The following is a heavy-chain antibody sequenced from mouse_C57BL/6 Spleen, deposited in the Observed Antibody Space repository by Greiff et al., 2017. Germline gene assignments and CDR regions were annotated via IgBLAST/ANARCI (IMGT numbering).Heavy chain of an antibody. D-gene: IGHD4-1*01. CDR2: ISSGGSYT. V-gene: IGHV5-6*01. Sequence: EVQVVESGGDLVKPGGSLKLSCAASGFTFSSYGMSWVRQTPDKRLEWVATISSGGSYTYYPDSVKGRFTISRDNAKNTLYLQMSSLKSEDTAMYYCARPGTGNYCDYWGQGTTLTVSS. J-gene: IGHJ2*01. CDR3: ARPGTGNYCDY. CDR1: GFTFSSYG.